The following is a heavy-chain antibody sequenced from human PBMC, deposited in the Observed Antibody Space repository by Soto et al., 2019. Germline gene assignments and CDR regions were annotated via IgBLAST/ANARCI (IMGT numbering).Heavy chain of an antibody. CDR2: IVVGSGHT. CDR1: GFTFTSSA. CDR3: AAEIDDYGDYNY. J-gene: IGHJ4*02. D-gene: IGHD4-17*01. V-gene: IGHV1-58*01. Sequence: QMQLVQSGPEVKKPGTSVKVSCKASGFTFTSSAVQWVRQARGQRLEWIGWIVVGSGHTKYAQKFQERVTITRDRSTSIAYMELSSLRSEDTAVYYCAAEIDDYGDYNYWGQGTLVTVSS.